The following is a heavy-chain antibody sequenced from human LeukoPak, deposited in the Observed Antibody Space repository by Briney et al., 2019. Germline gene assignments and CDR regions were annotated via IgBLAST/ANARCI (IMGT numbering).Heavy chain of an antibody. CDR1: GYTFTDYY. CDR3: ARAGSSWSNWIDP. D-gene: IGHD6-13*01. V-gene: IGHV1-2*02. CDR2: INPNSGGT. J-gene: IGHJ5*02. Sequence: ASVKVSCKASGYTFTDYYMHWVRQAPGQGLEWMGWINPNSGGTKYAQKFQGRVTMTRATSISTAYMELSRLRSDDTAAYYCARAGSSWSNWIDPWGQGTLVTVSS.